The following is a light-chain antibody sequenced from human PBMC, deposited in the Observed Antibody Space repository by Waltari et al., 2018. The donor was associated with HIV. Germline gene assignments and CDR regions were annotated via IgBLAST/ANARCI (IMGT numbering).Light chain of an antibody. J-gene: IGLJ1*01. CDR1: SSDVGGYNY. CDR3: SSYTSSSTLLYV. V-gene: IGLV2-14*03. CDR2: DVS. Sequence: QSALTQPASVSGSPGQSLTIPCTGTSSDVGGYNYVSCFQQHPGKAPKLMIYDVSNRPSGVSNRFSGSKSGNTASLTISGLQAEDEADYYCSSYTSSSTLLYVFGTGTKVTVL.